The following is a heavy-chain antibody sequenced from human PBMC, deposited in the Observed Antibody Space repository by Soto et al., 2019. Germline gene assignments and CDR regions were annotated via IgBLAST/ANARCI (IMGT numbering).Heavy chain of an antibody. CDR3: AKGGRQWLVTSDFNY. D-gene: IGHD6-19*01. CDR2: VSHDGRNT. Sequence: GGSLRLSCAASGFTSSDYAVHWVRQAPGKGLEWVAVVSHDGRNTHYADSVKGRFTISRDSSKNTVSLEMTSLRAEDTAVYYCAKGGRQWLVTSDFNYWGQGALVTVSS. CDR1: GFTSSDYA. J-gene: IGHJ4*02. V-gene: IGHV3-30*18.